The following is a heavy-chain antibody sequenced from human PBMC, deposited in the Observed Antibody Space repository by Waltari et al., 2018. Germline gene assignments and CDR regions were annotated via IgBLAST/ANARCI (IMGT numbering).Heavy chain of an antibody. CDR2: IKSDGSGA. V-gene: IGHV3-74*01. D-gene: IGHD2-21*01. J-gene: IGHJ4*02. CDR1: GLGLSGHW. Sequence: EVQLLESGGGLIQPGGSLRLACEASGLGLSGHWMHGVRHSPGEGLVWVARIKSDGSGAGYADSVKGRFIISRDNAKDTLYLQMNSLKVEDTAMYYCARDDSLWPHYFDHWGQGTLVTVSS. CDR3: ARDDSLWPHYFDH.